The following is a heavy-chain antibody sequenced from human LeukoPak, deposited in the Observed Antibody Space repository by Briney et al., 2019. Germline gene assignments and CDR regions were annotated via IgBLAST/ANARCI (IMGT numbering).Heavy chain of an antibody. V-gene: IGHV4-59*01. Sequence: PSETLSLTCAVYGGSFSSYYWSWIRQPPGKGLEWIGYIYYSGSTNYNPSLKSRVTISVDTSKNQFSLKLSSVTAADTAVYYCAGVDYDFWSGQGYYGMDVWGQGTTVTVSS. D-gene: IGHD3-3*01. CDR1: GGSFSSYY. CDR2: IYYSGST. J-gene: IGHJ6*02. CDR3: AGVDYDFWSGQGYYGMDV.